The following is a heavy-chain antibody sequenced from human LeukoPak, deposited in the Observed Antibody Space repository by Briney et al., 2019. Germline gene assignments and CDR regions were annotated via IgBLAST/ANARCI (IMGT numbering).Heavy chain of an antibody. CDR2: IWYDGSDK. Sequence: GRSLRLSCAASGFTFNSYGMHWVRQAPGKGLEWVAVIWYDGSDKYYADSVKGRFTISRDNSENTLYLQMNSLRAEDTAVYYCAREDCSSTSCLTRNWFDPWGQGTLVTVSS. J-gene: IGHJ5*02. V-gene: IGHV3-33*01. CDR1: GFTFNSYG. D-gene: IGHD2-2*01. CDR3: AREDCSSTSCLTRNWFDP.